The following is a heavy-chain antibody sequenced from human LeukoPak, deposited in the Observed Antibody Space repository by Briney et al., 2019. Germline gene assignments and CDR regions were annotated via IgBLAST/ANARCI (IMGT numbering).Heavy chain of an antibody. V-gene: IGHV4-34*01. CDR3: ARSNYHDSSGYLNFDY. CDR1: GGSFSGYY. D-gene: IGHD3-22*01. CDR2: INHSGST. Sequence: SETLSLTCAVYGGSFSGYYWSWIRQPPGKGLGWIGEINHSGSTNYNPSLKSRVTISVDTSKNQFSLKLSSVTAADTAVYYCARSNYHDSSGYLNFDYWGQGTLVTVSS. J-gene: IGHJ4*02.